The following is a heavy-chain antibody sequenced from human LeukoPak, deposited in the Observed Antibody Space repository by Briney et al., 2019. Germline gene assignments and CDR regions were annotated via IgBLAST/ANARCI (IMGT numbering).Heavy chain of an antibody. CDR3: ARGPSAATAMDTVYFDY. D-gene: IGHD5-18*01. CDR2: IYYSGST. J-gene: IGHJ4*02. V-gene: IGHV4-59*01. CDR1: GGSISRYY. Sequence: PSETLSLTCTVSGGSISRYYWSWIRQPPGKGLEWIGYIYYSGSTNYNPSLKSRVTISVDTSKNQFSLKLSSVTAADTAVYYCARGPSAATAMDTVYFDYWGQGTLVTVSS.